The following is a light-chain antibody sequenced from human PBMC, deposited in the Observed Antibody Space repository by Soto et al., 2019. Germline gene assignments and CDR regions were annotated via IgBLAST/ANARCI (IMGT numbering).Light chain of an antibody. CDR3: CSYAGSYTYV. J-gene: IGLJ1*01. Sequence: QSALTQPRSVSGSPGQSVTISCTGTSSDVGGYNFVSWYQHHPGKAPKLMIYNVIQRPSGVPDRFSASKSGNTASLTISGLQAEDEADYYCCSYAGSYTYVFGTGTSSPS. CDR2: NVI. CDR1: SSDVGGYNF. V-gene: IGLV2-11*01.